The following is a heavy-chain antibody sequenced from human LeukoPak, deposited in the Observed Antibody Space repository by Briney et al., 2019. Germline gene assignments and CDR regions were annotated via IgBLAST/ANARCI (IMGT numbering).Heavy chain of an antibody. D-gene: IGHD3-3*02. CDR3: ARHIAFRGTDV. CDR1: GGSISSYY. CDR2: IYYSGST. J-gene: IGHJ6*02. Sequence: ASETLSLTCTVSGGSISSYYWSWIRQPPGKGLEWIGHIYYSGSTNYNPSLKSRVTISVDTSKTQFSLKLSSVTAADTAVYFCARHIAFRGTDVWGRGTTVTVSS. V-gene: IGHV4-59*08.